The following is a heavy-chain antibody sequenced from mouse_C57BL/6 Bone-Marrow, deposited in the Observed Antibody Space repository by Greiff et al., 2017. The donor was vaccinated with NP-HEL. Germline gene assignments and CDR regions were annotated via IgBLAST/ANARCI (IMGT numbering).Heavy chain of an antibody. J-gene: IGHJ3*01. V-gene: IGHV14-4*01. CDR2: IGPGDGYT. CDR1: GFNIKDDD. CDR3: TRGARDQASCFAY. Sequence: EVKLVESGAELVRPGASVKLSCAASGFNIKDDDMSWVRQTPEQGLEWIGWIGPGDGYTEYASKFQGQATITADTTSNTAYLQLSSLTSEDTAVYYCTRGARDQASCFAYWGQGTLVTVSA. D-gene: IGHD3-2*02.